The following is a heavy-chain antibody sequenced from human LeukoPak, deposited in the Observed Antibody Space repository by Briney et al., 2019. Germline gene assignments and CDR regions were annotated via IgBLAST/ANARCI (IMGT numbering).Heavy chain of an antibody. D-gene: IGHD2-2*01. V-gene: IGHV4-31*03. CDR3: ARRVPAATDYYYYYYMDV. CDR1: GGSISSGGYY. Sequence: SETLSLTCTVSGGSISSGGYYWSWIRQHPGKGLEWIWYIYYSGSTYYNPSLKSRVTISVDTSKNQFSLKLSSVTAADTAVYYCARRVPAATDYYYYYYMDVWGKGTTVTVSS. CDR2: IYYSGST. J-gene: IGHJ6*03.